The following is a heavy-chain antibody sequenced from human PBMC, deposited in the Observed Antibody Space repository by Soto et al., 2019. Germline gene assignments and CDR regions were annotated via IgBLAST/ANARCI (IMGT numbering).Heavy chain of an antibody. CDR1: GGTFSSYA. CDR3: ARDILTGYPLGYFQH. V-gene: IGHV1-46*03. D-gene: IGHD3-9*01. Sequence: GASVKVSCKASGGTFSSYASIWVRQAPGQGLEWMGIINPSGGSTSYAQKFQGRVTMTRDTSTSTVYMELSSLRSEDTAVYYCARDILTGYPLGYFQHWGQGTLVTVSS. CDR2: INPSGGST. J-gene: IGHJ1*01.